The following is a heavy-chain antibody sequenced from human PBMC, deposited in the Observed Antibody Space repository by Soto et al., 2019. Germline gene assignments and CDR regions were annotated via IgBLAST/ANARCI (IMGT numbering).Heavy chain of an antibody. CDR3: ARVTTVTSFDY. CDR1: GVSVSSGSHY. Sequence: SETLSLTCTVSGVSVSSGSHYWSWIRQPPGKGLEWLGYIYYSGSTNYNPSLKSRVTISLDTSKNQFSLKLSSVTAADTAVYYCARVTTVTSFDYWGQGTLVTVS. V-gene: IGHV4-61*01. D-gene: IGHD4-4*01. J-gene: IGHJ4*02. CDR2: IYYSGST.